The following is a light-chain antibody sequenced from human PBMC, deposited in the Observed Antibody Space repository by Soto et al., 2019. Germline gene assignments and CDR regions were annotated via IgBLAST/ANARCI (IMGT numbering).Light chain of an antibody. J-gene: IGKJ5*01. Sequence: EILMTQSPSTLPVSPGERATLSCRAGQNIHTNLAWYQQKPGQAPRLLFYGASTGATGLPARFGSRGAGAVFTRTINILQAEDGEVDCYQQYYNWTRTFGQGTRLEIK. CDR1: QNIHTN. CDR3: QQYYNWTRT. CDR2: GAS. V-gene: IGKV3-15*01.